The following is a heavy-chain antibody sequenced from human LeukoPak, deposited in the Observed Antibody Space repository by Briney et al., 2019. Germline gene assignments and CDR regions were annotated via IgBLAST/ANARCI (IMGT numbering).Heavy chain of an antibody. CDR1: GFTFSSYG. V-gene: IGHV3-30*18. Sequence: PGGSLRLSCAASGFTFSSYGMHWVRQAPGKGLEWVAVISYDGSNEYYADSVKGRFTISRDNSKNTLYLQMNSLGAEDTAVYYCAKSQRRLALDYWGQGTLVTVSS. CDR3: AKSQRRLALDY. CDR2: ISYDGSNE. D-gene: IGHD6-19*01. J-gene: IGHJ4*02.